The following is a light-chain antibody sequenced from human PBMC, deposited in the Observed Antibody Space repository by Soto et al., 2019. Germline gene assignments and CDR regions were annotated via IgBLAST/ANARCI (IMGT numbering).Light chain of an antibody. CDR2: GAS. Sequence: EIVLTQSPGTLSLSPGERATLSCRASQSVSSSYLAWYQQKPGQAPSLLIYGASSRATGIPDRFSGSGSGTDFTLTIRRLEPEDFAVYYCQQYGSSPETFGQGTKVDIK. J-gene: IGKJ1*01. CDR1: QSVSSSY. CDR3: QQYGSSPET. V-gene: IGKV3-20*01.